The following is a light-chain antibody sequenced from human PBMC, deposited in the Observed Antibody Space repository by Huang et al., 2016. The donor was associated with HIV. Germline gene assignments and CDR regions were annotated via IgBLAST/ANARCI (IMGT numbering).Light chain of an antibody. CDR2: ELS. J-gene: IGKJ2*01. CDR1: QGPLYREKIY. V-gene: IGKV2-29*02. CDR3: MQGKQLPYT. Sequence: DIVMTQTPLSLSVTPGQPASISCKSSQGPLYREKIYLYWYLQKPCQSPQLLIYELSNRFSGVPDRFSGSVSPTDFTLKISRVETEDVGVYYCMQGKQLPYTFGQGTRLEIK.